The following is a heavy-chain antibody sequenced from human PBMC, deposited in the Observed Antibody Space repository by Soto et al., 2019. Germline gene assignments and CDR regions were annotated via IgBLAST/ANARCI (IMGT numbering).Heavy chain of an antibody. J-gene: IGHJ5*02. CDR1: GGPFSGYY. V-gene: IGHV4-34*01. Sequence: SETLSLTCAVYGGPFSGYYWSWIRQPPGKGLEWIGEINHSGSTNYNPSLKSRVTISVDTSKNQFSLKLSSVTAADTAVYYCARGGYDFWSGYYPYNWFDPWGQGTLVTVSS. CDR2: INHSGST. CDR3: ARGGYDFWSGYYPYNWFDP. D-gene: IGHD3-3*01.